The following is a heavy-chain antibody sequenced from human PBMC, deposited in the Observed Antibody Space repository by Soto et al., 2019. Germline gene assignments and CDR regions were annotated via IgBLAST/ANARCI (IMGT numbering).Heavy chain of an antibody. CDR3: ARVRYYDSSGYYYLDY. CDR2: IIPIFGTA. D-gene: IGHD3-22*01. V-gene: IGHV1-69*13. J-gene: IGHJ4*02. Sequence: ASVKVSCKASGGTFSSYAISWVRRAPGQGLEWMGGIIPIFGTANYAQKFQGRVTITADESTSTAYMELSSLRSEDTAVYYCARVRYYDSSGYYYLDYWGQGTLVTVSS. CDR1: GGTFSSYA.